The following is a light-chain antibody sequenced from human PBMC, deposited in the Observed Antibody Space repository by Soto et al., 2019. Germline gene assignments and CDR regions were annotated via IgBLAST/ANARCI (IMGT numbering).Light chain of an antibody. J-gene: IGLJ3*02. CDR2: EVN. CDR3: SSYTSTSTPWV. V-gene: IGLV2-8*01. Sequence: QSALTQPPSASGSTGQSVTISCTGTSRDVGGYTYVSWYQQHPGKAPKLLIFEVNKRPSGVPDRFSGSKSGNTASLTVSGLQAEDEGDYYCSSYTSTSTPWVFGGGTKVTVL. CDR1: SRDVGGYTY.